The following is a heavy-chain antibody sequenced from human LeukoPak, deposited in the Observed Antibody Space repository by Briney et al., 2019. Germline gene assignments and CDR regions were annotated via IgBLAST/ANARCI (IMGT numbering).Heavy chain of an antibody. CDR1: GGSIRSYH. V-gene: IGHV4-59*08. Sequence: SETLSLTCTVSGGSIRSYHWTWIRQPPGKGLEWIGYIYYSGSTNYNPSLKSRVTISVDTSKNQFSLKLSSVAAADTAVYYCARANLGGDPDYWGQGTLVTVSS. D-gene: IGHD3-16*01. CDR2: IYYSGST. J-gene: IGHJ4*02. CDR3: ARANLGGDPDY.